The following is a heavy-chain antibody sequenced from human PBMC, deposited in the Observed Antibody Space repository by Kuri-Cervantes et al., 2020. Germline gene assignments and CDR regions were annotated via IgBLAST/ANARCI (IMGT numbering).Heavy chain of an antibody. Sequence: GASLKISCAASGFTFSSYSMSWVRQAPGKGLEWVSAISRSGGSTYYADYVKGLFTISRDNSKNTLYLQMNSLRAEDTAEYYCAKVGRGYSIDAFDIWGQGTMVTVSS. CDR3: AKVGRGYSIDAFDI. CDR1: GFTFSSYS. V-gene: IGHV3-23*01. J-gene: IGHJ3*02. CDR2: ISRSGGST. D-gene: IGHD6-13*01.